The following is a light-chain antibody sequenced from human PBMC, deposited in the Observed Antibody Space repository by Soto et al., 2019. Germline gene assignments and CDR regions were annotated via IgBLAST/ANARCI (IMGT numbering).Light chain of an antibody. CDR3: SSYTSSSTLVV. CDR1: SSDVGSYKF. CDR2: EGS. V-gene: IGLV2-14*02. J-gene: IGLJ2*01. Sequence: QSALTQPASVSGSPGQSITISCTGTSSDVGSYKFVSWYQHHPGKAPKLMIYEGSQRPSGVSNRFSGSRSGNTASLTISGLQAEDEADYYCSSYTSSSTLVVFGGGTQLTVL.